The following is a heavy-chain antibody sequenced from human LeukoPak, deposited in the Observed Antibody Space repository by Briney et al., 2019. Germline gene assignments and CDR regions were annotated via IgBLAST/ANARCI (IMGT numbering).Heavy chain of an antibody. CDR2: IYSGGST. V-gene: IGHV3-53*01. CDR3: AFHSSGWSVYFQH. D-gene: IGHD6-19*01. Sequence: GGSLRLSCAASGFTVSSNYMSWVRQAPGKGLEWVSVIYSGGSTYYADSVKGRFTISRDNSKNTLYLQMNSLRAEDTAVYYCAFHSSGWSVYFQHWGQGTLVTVSS. J-gene: IGHJ1*01. CDR1: GFTVSSNY.